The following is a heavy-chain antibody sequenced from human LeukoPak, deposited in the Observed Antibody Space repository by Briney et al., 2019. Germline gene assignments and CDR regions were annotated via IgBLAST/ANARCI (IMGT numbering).Heavy chain of an antibody. CDR1: GGSISSGDYY. CDR3: ASVGYYDSSGYSSRAYNWFDP. V-gene: IGHV4-30-4*01. D-gene: IGHD3-22*01. CDR2: IYYSGST. Sequence: SETLSLTCTVSGGSISSGDYYWSWIRQPPGKGLEWIGYIYYSGSTYYTPSLKSRVTISVDTPKNQLSLKLSSVTAADTAVYYCASVGYYDSSGYSSRAYNWFDPWGQGTLVTVSS. J-gene: IGHJ5*02.